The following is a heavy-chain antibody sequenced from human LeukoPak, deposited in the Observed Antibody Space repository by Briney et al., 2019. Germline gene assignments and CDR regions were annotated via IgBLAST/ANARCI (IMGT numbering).Heavy chain of an antibody. Sequence: PGGSLRLSCAASGFTFSNYAMSWVRQTPGKGLEWVSSISTSGGGTYYADSAKGRFTVSRGNSKNTLYLQMNGLRADDTAVYYCAARPLAVAGRGYGYWGQGTLVTVSS. CDR2: ISTSGGGT. CDR3: AARPLAVAGRGYGY. V-gene: IGHV3-23*01. CDR1: GFTFSNYA. J-gene: IGHJ4*02. D-gene: IGHD6-19*01.